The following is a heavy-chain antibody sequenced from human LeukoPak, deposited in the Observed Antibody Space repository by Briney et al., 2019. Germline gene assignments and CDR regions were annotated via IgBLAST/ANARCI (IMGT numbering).Heavy chain of an antibody. Sequence: GGSLRLSCAASGFTFTYYAMNWVRQAPGKGLEWVPAISGSDGSTYYADSVKGRFTISRDNSKNTLYLQMNSLRAEDTAVYYCAKAGDYSYFDYWGQGTLVTVSS. V-gene: IGHV3-23*01. D-gene: IGHD4-11*01. CDR3: AKAGDYSYFDY. J-gene: IGHJ4*02. CDR2: ISGSDGST. CDR1: GFTFTYYA.